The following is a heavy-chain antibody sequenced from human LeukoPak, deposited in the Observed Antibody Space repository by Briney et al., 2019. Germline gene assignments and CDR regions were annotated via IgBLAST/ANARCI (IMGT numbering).Heavy chain of an antibody. V-gene: IGHV4-4*07. CDR1: GGSISSYY. CDR2: IHTSGSI. D-gene: IGHD6-13*01. Sequence: PSETLSLTCTVSGGSISSYYWSWIRQPPGKGLEWIGRIHTSGSINYNPSLKSRVTMSVDTSKNQFSLKLSSVTAADTAVYYCAGYSSSWYFDYWGQGTLVTVSS. CDR3: AGYSSSWYFDY. J-gene: IGHJ4*02.